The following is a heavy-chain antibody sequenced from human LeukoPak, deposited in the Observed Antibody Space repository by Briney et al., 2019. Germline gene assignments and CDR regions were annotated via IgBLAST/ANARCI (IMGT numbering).Heavy chain of an antibody. CDR2: INTNTGNP. CDR3: ARDLSGYSGYDPVFDY. Sequence: ASVKVSCKASGYTFSTYGINWVRQAPGQGPEWMGWINTNTGNPTYAQGFTGRFVFSLDTSVSTAYLQISSLKAEDTAVYYCARDLSGYSGYDPVFDYWGQGTLVTVSS. J-gene: IGHJ4*02. CDR1: GYTFSTYG. D-gene: IGHD5-12*01. V-gene: IGHV7-4-1*02.